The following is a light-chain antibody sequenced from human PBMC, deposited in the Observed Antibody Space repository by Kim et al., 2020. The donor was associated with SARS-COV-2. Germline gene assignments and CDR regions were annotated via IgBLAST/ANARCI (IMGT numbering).Light chain of an antibody. V-gene: IGLV2-14*01. J-gene: IGLJ3*02. CDR2: DVS. Sequence: QSALTQPASVSGSPGQSITISCTGTSSDVGGYNYVSWYQQHPGKAPKLMLFDVSQRPSGVSNRFSGSKSGNTASLTISGLQAEDEADYHCSSYTSSRTWVFGGGTKLTVL. CDR3: SSYTSSRTWV. CDR1: SSDVGGYNY.